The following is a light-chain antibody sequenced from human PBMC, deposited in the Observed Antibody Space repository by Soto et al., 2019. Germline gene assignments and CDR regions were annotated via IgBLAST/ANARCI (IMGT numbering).Light chain of an antibody. V-gene: IGKV1-27*01. J-gene: IGKJ5*01. CDR1: QAINNY. Sequence: DIHMTQSPSSLSATFGAGVAITFRASQAINNYLAWYQQKPGKFPKLLIYAASTLHPGVPSRFSGSGSGTDFTLTISSLQPEDVATYYCQKYNSAPLTFGPGTRLEIK. CDR2: AAS. CDR3: QKYNSAPLT.